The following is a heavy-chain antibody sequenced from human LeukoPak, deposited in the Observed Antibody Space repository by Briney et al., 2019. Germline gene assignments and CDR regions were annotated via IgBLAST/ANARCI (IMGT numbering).Heavy chain of an antibody. D-gene: IGHD6-19*01. CDR2: MYPGGST. J-gene: IGHJ5*02. V-gene: IGHV4-59*02. Sequence: SETLSLTCTVSGGSVSSYYWSWIRQPPGKGLEWIGYMYPGGSTNYNPSLKSRGTISVDTSKNQISLKLSSVTAADTAVYYCARQAEYSSGWTNNWFDPWARDPWSPSPQ. CDR3: ARQAEYSSGWTNNWFDP. CDR1: GGSVSSYY.